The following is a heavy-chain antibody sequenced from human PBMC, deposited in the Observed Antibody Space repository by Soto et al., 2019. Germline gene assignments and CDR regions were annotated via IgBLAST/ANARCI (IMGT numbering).Heavy chain of an antibody. CDR1: GGSISNYY. D-gene: IGHD2-21*02. Sequence: QVQLQESGPVLLKPSETLSLTCTVSGGSISNYYWSWIRQSPGKGLEWIAYIHYSGYTNYNPSLMSRVTISVDTSKIQFSLKLNSVTAADTAMYYCERLQYTVVTPFDMWGQGTMVTVSS. CDR2: IHYSGYT. J-gene: IGHJ3*02. V-gene: IGHV4-59*01. CDR3: ERLQYTVVTPFDM.